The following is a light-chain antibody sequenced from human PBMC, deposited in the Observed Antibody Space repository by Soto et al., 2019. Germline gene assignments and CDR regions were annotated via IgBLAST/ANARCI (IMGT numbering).Light chain of an antibody. J-gene: IGKJ5*01. CDR1: HMILSSSNNKNY. V-gene: IGKV4-1*01. CDR2: GAS. Sequence: DIVMTQSPDSLAVSLGERATINCKSSHMILSSSNNKNYLAWYQQKPGQAPRLLIYGASSRATGIPDRFSGSGSGADFTLTISRLEPEDFAVYYCQQYGSSPITFGQGTRLEI. CDR3: QQYGSSPIT.